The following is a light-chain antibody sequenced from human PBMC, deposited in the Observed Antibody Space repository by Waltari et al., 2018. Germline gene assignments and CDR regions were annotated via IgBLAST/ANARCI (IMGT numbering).Light chain of an antibody. CDR3: SSFTSSSTLV. CDR2: NVS. Sequence: QSALTQPASVSGSPGQSIPISCTGASSDVGGYNYVSWYQQHPGKVPKLMISNVSDRPSGVSNRFSGSKSGNTASLTISGLQAEDEADYYCSSFTSSSTLVFGGGTKLTVL. J-gene: IGLJ2*01. CDR1: SSDVGGYNY. V-gene: IGLV2-14*03.